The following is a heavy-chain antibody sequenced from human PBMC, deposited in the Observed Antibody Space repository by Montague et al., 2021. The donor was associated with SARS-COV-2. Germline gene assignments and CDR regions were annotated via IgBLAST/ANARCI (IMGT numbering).Heavy chain of an antibody. Sequence: SETLSLTCTVSGGSISSYYWNWIRQTPGKGLEWIGYIYYSGTTNYNPSLKSRVTISLDTPKKQFSLNLNSVTAADTAIYYCARDRAAKISFQCAFDLWGQGRMVTVSS. V-gene: IGHV4-59*01. D-gene: IGHD3-10*01. J-gene: IGHJ3*01. CDR1: GGSISSYY. CDR3: ARDRAAKISFQCAFDL. CDR2: IYYSGTT.